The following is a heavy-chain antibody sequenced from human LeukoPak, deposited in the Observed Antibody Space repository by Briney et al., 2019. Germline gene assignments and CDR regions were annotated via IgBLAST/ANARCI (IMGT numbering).Heavy chain of an antibody. Sequence: GGSLRLSCAASGFTFNNYGMHWVRQAPGKGLEWVAFVRYDGSYKYYADSVKGRFTISRDNSKNTLYLQMNSLRPEDTAVYYCARDRGVGASGAFDIWGQGTMVTVSS. D-gene: IGHD1-26*01. J-gene: IGHJ3*02. CDR1: GFTFNNYG. CDR3: ARDRGVGASGAFDI. V-gene: IGHV3-30*02. CDR2: VRYDGSYK.